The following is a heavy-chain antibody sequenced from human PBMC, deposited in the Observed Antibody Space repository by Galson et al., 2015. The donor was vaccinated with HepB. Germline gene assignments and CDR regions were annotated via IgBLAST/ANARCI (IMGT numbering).Heavy chain of an antibody. V-gene: IGHV4-59*01. CDR2: IYYSGST. D-gene: IGHD6-13*01. CDR3: ARRRSSWSYYYYYYGMDV. Sequence: SETLSLTCTVSGGSISSYYWSWIRQPPGKGLEWIGYIYYSGSTNYNPSLKSRVTISVDTSKNQFSLKLSSVTAADTAVYYCARRRSSWSYYYYYYGMDVWGKGTTVTVSS. J-gene: IGHJ6*04. CDR1: GGSISSYY.